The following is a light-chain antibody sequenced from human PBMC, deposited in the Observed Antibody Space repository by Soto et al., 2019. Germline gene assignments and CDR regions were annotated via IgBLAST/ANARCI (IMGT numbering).Light chain of an antibody. CDR3: QQYNSYSVT. Sequence: DIQMTQSASTLCASLGDRVTITWWASQSISRWLAWYQQKQGKAPQALIYDASSLESGVPSRFSGRGYGTEFNLTISSLQTDDFATYYCQQYNSYSVTFGQGTRLEIK. CDR2: DAS. J-gene: IGKJ5*01. CDR1: QSISRW. V-gene: IGKV1-5*01.